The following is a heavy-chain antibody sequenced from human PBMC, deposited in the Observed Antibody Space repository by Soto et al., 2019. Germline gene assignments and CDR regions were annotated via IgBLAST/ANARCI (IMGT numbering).Heavy chain of an antibody. CDR2: ISWNSGSI. V-gene: IGHV3-9*01. CDR1: GFTFDDYA. J-gene: IGHJ5*02. Sequence: GGSMRLSCAASGFTFDDYARHWVRQATGKGLEWVPGISWNSGSIGYADSVKGRFTISRDNAKNSLYLQMNSLRAEDTALYYCAKGGRDIVVVVAATLLDPWGQGTLVTVSS. CDR3: AKGGRDIVVVVAATLLDP. D-gene: IGHD2-15*01.